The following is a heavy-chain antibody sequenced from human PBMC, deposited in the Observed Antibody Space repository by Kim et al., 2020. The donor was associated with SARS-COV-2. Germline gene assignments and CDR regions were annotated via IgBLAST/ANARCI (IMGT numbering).Heavy chain of an antibody. Sequence: GGSLRLSCAASGFTFSSYAMSWVRQAPGKGLEWVSAISGSGGSTYYADSVKGRFTISRDNSKNTLYLQMNSLRAEDTAVYYCAKPMDDSSGYYYFDYWGQGTLVTGSS. CDR3: AKPMDDSSGYYYFDY. D-gene: IGHD3-22*01. V-gene: IGHV3-23*01. CDR2: ISGSGGST. CDR1: GFTFSSYA. J-gene: IGHJ4*02.